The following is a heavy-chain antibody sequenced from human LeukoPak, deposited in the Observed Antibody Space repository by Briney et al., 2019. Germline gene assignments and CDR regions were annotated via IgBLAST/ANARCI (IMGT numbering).Heavy chain of an antibody. CDR1: GFPVSGYY. CDR2: IYSGGTT. CDR3: ARMLISSGYYVDY. Sequence: PGWSLRLSCAASGFPVSGYYMSWVRQAPGKGLDWVSVIYSGGTTYDADSVKGRFTISRDESKNMLYLQMNSLRAEDTAIYYCARMLISSGYYVDYWGQGTLVTVSS. J-gene: IGHJ4*02. V-gene: IGHV3-53*01. D-gene: IGHD3-22*01.